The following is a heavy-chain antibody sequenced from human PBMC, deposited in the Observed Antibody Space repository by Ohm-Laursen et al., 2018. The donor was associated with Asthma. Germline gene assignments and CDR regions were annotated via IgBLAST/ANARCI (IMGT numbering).Heavy chain of an antibody. J-gene: IGHJ6*02. V-gene: IGHV1-2*06. CDR1: GYTFTGYY. CDR3: ARDLDGDYVDDYYYYGMDV. Sequence: SVKVSCKASGYTFTGYYMHWVRQAPGQGLEWMGRINPNSGGTNYAQKFQGRVTMTRDTSISTAYMELSRLRSDDTAVYYCARDLDGDYVDDYYYYGMDVWGQGTTVTVSS. CDR2: INPNSGGT. D-gene: IGHD4-17*01.